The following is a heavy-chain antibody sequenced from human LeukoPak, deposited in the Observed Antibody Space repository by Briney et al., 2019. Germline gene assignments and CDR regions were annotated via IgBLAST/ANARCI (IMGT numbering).Heavy chain of an antibody. CDR2: ISYTGST. CDR1: VGSISNYY. CDR3: ARRGNYYDSSGYYHHWYFDL. D-gene: IGHD3-22*01. J-gene: IGHJ2*01. V-gene: IGHV4-59*08. Sequence: SETLSLTCTVSVGSISNYYWSCVRQPPGEGVEYIGYISYTGSTNYNPSLKSRVTISVDTSKNQFSLKLSSVTAADTAVYYCARRGNYYDSSGYYHHWYFDLWGPGTLVTVSS.